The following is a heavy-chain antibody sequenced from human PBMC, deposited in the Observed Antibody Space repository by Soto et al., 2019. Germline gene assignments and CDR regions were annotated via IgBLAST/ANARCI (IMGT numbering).Heavy chain of an antibody. V-gene: IGHV4-34*01. CDR1: GGSFSGYF. CDR2: VNHNGRN. J-gene: IGHJ3*01. D-gene: IGHD6-19*01. Sequence: PSETLSLTCDAYGGSFSGYFWNWIRQSPGKGLEWIGKVNHNGRNNYNPSLKSRVTISLDMSKKQISLKLTSVTAADTAVYYCARGGSSDWQVAFDFWGQGTMVTVSS. CDR3: ARGGSSDWQVAFDF.